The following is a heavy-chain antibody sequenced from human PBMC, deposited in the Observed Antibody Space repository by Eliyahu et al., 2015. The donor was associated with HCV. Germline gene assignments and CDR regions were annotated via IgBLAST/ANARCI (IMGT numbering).Heavy chain of an antibody. CDR3: VKEWVAYGSYAFDF. CDR2: IGGSGQYI. CDR1: GFTFNNXA. V-gene: IGHV3-23*01. Sequence: EVQLLESGGGLGQPGGSLRLSCAGSGFTFNNXAMXWVXQARGGGLEWLAXIGGSGQYIDYADSAKGRFTISRDNSNNIVYLQMNGLRADDTAIYYCVKEWVAYGSYAFDFWGQGTLVTVSS. D-gene: IGHD1-26*01. J-gene: IGHJ4*02.